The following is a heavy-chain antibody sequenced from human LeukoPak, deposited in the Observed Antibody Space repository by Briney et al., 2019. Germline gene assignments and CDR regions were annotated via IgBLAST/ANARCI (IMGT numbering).Heavy chain of an antibody. CDR3: ATAGSGGGPVNAFDI. V-gene: IGHV1-18*01. CDR2: ISAYNGKK. CDR1: GYTFTSYG. J-gene: IGHJ3*02. D-gene: IGHD4-23*01. Sequence: ASVKVSRKGSGYTFTSYGITWVRQAPGQALGWMGWISAYNGKKNYAQKFQGRVAMTTDTSTSTAYMELRSLRPDDTAVYYCATAGSGGGPVNAFDIWGQGTVVTVSS.